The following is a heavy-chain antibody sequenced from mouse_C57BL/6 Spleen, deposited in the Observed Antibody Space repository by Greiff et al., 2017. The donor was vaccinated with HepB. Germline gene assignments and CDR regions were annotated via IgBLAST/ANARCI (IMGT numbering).Heavy chain of an antibody. CDR1: GFTFSSYA. Sequence: EVKVVESGGGLVKPGGSLKLSCAASGFTFSSYAMSWVRQTPEKRLEWVATISDGGSYTYYPDNVKGRFTISRDNAKNNLYLPMSHLKSEDTAIYYCAREGDYRNEGFDYWGQGTTLTVSS. D-gene: IGHD2-1*01. CDR3: AREGDYRNEGFDY. J-gene: IGHJ2*01. V-gene: IGHV5-4*01. CDR2: ISDGGSYT.